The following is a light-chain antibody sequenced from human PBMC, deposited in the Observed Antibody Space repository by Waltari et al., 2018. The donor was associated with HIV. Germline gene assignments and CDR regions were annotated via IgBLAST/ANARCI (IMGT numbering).Light chain of an antibody. CDR1: SGHSHYA. J-gene: IGLJ1*01. CDR2: LNGDGSH. Sequence: QLVLTQSPSASASLGASVKLTCTLSSGHSHYAFPWHQQQPEKGPRYLMELNGDGSHTKGDGIPDRFSGSSSGAERYLTISTLQSEDEADYYCQTWGTGIQVFGSGTKVTVL. V-gene: IGLV4-69*01. CDR3: QTWGTGIQV.